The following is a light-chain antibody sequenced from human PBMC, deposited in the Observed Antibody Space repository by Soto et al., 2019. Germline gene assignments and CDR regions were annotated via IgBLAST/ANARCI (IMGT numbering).Light chain of an antibody. V-gene: IGKV3-15*01. J-gene: IGKJ4*01. CDR3: QQYNKWPPLT. Sequence: EIVMTQSPATLSVSPGGRVTLSCRASQSVNSDLAWYQQKPGQAPRLLIYGASSRATGIPARFSGSGSGTEFTLTISSLQSEDFAVYFGQQYNKWPPLTFGGGTKVEI. CDR2: GAS. CDR1: QSVNSD.